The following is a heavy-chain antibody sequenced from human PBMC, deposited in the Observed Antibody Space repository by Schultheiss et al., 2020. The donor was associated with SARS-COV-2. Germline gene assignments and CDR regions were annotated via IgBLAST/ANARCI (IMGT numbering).Heavy chain of an antibody. V-gene: IGHV4-59*01. J-gene: IGHJ4*02. CDR3: ARNWNGTPYYFNA. D-gene: IGHD1-1*01. Sequence: SQTLSLTCYVSGGSISGSYWSWIRQPPGKGPEWIGYFSNSGSTKYNPSLKSRVTISVDTSKNRFSLRLTSVTAADTAVYYCARNWNGTPYYFNAWGQGTLVTVLL. CDR2: FSNSGST. CDR1: GGSISGSY.